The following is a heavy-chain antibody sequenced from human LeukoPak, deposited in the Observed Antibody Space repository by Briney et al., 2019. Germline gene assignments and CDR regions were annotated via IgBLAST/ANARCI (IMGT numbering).Heavy chain of an antibody. CDR1: GGSISSGGYY. CDR2: IYTSGST. CDR3: ASLHGSFDY. J-gene: IGHJ4*02. Sequence: SETLSLTCTVSGGSISSGGYYWSWIRQPAGKGLEWIGRIYTSGSTNYNPSLKSRVTISVDTSKNQFSLRLSSVTAADTAVYYCASLHGSFDYWGQGTLVTVST. V-gene: IGHV4-61*02. D-gene: IGHD3-10*01.